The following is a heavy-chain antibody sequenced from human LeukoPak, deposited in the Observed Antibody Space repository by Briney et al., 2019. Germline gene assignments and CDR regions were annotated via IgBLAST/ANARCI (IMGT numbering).Heavy chain of an antibody. Sequence: GGSLRLSCAASGFTLSNYAMSWVRQTPGKGLEWVSGISAGGGGSYYADSVKGRFTISRDNSKNTLYLQMNSLRAEDTAVYYCASLYSYGMDVWGQGTTVTVSS. CDR2: ISAGGGGS. CDR1: GFTLSNYA. CDR3: ASLYSYGMDV. J-gene: IGHJ6*02. V-gene: IGHV3-23*01. D-gene: IGHD2-2*02.